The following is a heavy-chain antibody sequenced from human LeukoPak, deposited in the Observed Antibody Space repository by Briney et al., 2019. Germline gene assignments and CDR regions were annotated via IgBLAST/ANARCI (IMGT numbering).Heavy chain of an antibody. CDR1: GFTFRSYG. Sequence: GGSLRLSCAASGFTFRSYGMHWVRQAPGKGLEWVAVIWYDGSNKYYSDSVKGRFTISRDNSKNTLYLQMNSLGAEDTAVYYCARDPSGYGYWGQGTLVTVSS. J-gene: IGHJ4*02. D-gene: IGHD5-12*01. CDR2: IWYDGSNK. V-gene: IGHV3-33*01. CDR3: ARDPSGYGY.